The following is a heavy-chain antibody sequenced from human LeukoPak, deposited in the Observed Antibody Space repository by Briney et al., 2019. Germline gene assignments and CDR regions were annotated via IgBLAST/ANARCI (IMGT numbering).Heavy chain of an antibody. CDR3: ARSSDFWSGYYRPHFDY. Sequence: ASVKVSCKASGGTFSSYAISWVRQAPGQGLEWMGGIIPIFGTANYAQKFQGRVTITTDESTSTAYMELSGLRSEDTAVYYCARSSDFWSGYYRPHFDYWGQGTLVTVSS. D-gene: IGHD3-3*01. J-gene: IGHJ4*02. V-gene: IGHV1-69*05. CDR2: IIPIFGTA. CDR1: GGTFSSYA.